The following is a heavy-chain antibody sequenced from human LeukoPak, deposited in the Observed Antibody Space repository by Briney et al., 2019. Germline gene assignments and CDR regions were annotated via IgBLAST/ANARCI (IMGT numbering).Heavy chain of an antibody. CDR3: TRDGGVLDS. Sequence: AAVTVTFMGSGYTFTSYGISWVRQAPGQGLEWMGWISAYNGNTNYAPTLQSRVTITADTATTTAHLELRSLSYDNTAEYYGTRDGGVLDSCSQGTLVTVSS. D-gene: IGHD2-8*02. CDR2: ISAYNGNT. J-gene: IGHJ4*02. V-gene: IGHV1-18*01. CDR1: GYTFTSYG.